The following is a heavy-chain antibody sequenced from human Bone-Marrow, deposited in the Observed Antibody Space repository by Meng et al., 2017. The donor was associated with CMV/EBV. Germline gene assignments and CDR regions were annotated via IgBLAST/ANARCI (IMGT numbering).Heavy chain of an antibody. Sequence: GESLKISCAASGFTFSSYAMHWVRQAPGKGLEWVAVISYDGSNKYYADSVKGRFTISRDNSKNTLYLQMNSLRAEDTAVYYCARGMEWELRYWGQGTLVTGSS. CDR2: ISYDGSNK. D-gene: IGHD1-26*01. CDR3: ARGMEWELRY. J-gene: IGHJ4*02. CDR1: GFTFSSYA. V-gene: IGHV3-30*04.